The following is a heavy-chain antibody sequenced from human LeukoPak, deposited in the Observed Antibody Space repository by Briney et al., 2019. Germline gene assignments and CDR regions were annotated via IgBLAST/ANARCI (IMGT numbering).Heavy chain of an antibody. J-gene: IGHJ5*02. CDR1: GGSISSGSYY. V-gene: IGHV4-61*02. CDR3: ARAYSSSWYWNWFDP. Sequence: MTSQTLSLTCTVSGGSISSGSYYWSWIRQPAGKGLEWIGRIYTSGSTNYNPSLKSRVTISVDTSKNQFSLKVSSVSAADTAVYYCARAYSSSWYWNWFDPWGQGTLVTVSS. D-gene: IGHD6-13*01. CDR2: IYTSGST.